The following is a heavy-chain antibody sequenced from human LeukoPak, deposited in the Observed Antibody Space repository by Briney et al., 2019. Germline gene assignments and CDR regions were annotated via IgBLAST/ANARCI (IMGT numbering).Heavy chain of an antibody. CDR2: INTDGSST. Sequence: GGSLRLSCAASGFTFSSYWMHWVRQAPGKGLVWVSRINTDGSSTSYADSVKGRFTISRDNAKNSLYLQMNSLRAEDTAVYYCARDLDGDRYFDYWGQGTLVTVSS. CDR3: ARDLDGDRYFDY. CDR1: GFTFSSYW. J-gene: IGHJ4*02. D-gene: IGHD4-17*01. V-gene: IGHV3-74*01.